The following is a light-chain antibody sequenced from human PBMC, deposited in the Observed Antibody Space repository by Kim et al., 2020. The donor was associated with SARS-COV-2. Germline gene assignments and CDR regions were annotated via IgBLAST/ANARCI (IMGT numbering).Light chain of an antibody. CDR1: SSNIGNNF. CDR2: SYI. V-gene: IGLV1-44*01. J-gene: IGLJ2*01. Sequence: GQRVTISCSGGSSNIGNNFVDWYQQLPGAAPKLLIYSYIQRPSGIPGRFSGSKSGTSASLTISGVQSEDEADYYCAVWDDSVTAVVFGGGTQLTVL. CDR3: AVWDDSVTAVV.